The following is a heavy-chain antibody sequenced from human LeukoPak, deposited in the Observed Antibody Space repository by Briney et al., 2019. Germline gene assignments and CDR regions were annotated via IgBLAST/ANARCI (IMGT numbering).Heavy chain of an antibody. CDR1: GFTFSDYW. V-gene: IGHV3-74*01. J-gene: IGHJ4*02. Sequence: GESLKISCAASGFTFSDYWMHWVRQAPGKGLVWVSRIKSDGSSTTYADSVKGRFSISRDNAKNTLYLQMNSLRAEDTAVYYCASSLAALIWGQGTLVTVSS. CDR2: IKSDGSST. D-gene: IGHD6-25*01. CDR3: ASSLAALI.